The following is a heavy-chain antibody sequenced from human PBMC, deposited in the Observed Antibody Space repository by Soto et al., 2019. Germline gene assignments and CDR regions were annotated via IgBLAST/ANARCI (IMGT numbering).Heavy chain of an antibody. J-gene: IGHJ3*02. V-gene: IGHV1-69*13. CDR2: IIPIFGTA. Sequence: GSSVKVSCKASGGTFSSYAISWVRQAPGQGLEWMGGIIPIFGTANYAQKFQGRVTITADESTSTAYMELSSLRSEDTAVYYCAGEIRSTNAFDIWGQGTMVTVSS. CDR3: AGEIRSTNAFDI. CDR1: GGTFSSYA. D-gene: IGHD1-26*01.